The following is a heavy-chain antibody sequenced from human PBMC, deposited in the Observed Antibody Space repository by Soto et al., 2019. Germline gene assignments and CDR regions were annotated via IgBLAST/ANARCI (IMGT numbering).Heavy chain of an antibody. V-gene: IGHV3-23*01. D-gene: IGHD6-19*01. Sequence: GGSLRLSCAASGFTFSSYAMSWVRQAPGKGLEWVSAISGSGGSTYYADSVKGRFTISRDNSKNTLYLQMNSLRAEDTAVYYCAKDTRIAVGKNTTDYWGQGTLVTVSS. CDR2: ISGSGGST. CDR1: GFTFSSYA. CDR3: AKDTRIAVGKNTTDY. J-gene: IGHJ4*02.